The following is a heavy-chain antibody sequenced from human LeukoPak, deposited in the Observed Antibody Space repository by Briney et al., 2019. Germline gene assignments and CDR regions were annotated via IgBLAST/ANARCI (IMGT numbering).Heavy chain of an antibody. CDR1: GGSISSGDYY. Sequence: SLTCTVSGGSISSGDYYWSWIRQPPGKGLEWIGYIYYSGSTYYNPSLKSRVTISVDTSKNQFSLKLSSVTAADTAVYYCARGPYSSSLEDYWGQGILVTVSS. D-gene: IGHD6-13*01. J-gene: IGHJ4*02. V-gene: IGHV4-30-4*01. CDR2: IYYSGST. CDR3: ARGPYSSSLEDY.